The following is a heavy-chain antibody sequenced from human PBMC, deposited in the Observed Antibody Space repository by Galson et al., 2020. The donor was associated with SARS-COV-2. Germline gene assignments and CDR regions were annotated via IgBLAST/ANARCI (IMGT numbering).Heavy chain of an antibody. V-gene: IGHV3-9*01. CDR3: AKANGFVATAGYMDV. Sequence: GGSLRLSCAASGFSFDDHGMHWVRQVPGKGLEWVSTINWNSATIAYAASVKGRFTISRDNARNSLYLEMNSLRSEDTALYYCAKANGFVATAGYMDVWGKGTTVTVSS. CDR1: GFSFDDHG. J-gene: IGHJ6*03. D-gene: IGHD5-12*01. CDR2: INWNSATI.